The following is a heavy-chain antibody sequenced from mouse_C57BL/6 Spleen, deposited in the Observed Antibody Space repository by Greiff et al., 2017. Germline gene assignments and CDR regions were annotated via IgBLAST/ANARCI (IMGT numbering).Heavy chain of an antibody. V-gene: IGHV1-54*01. Sequence: VQLQESGAELVRPGTSVKVSCKASGYAFTNYLIEWVKQRPGQGLEWIGVIHPGSGVTNYNEKFKGKATLTADKSSSTDYMQLSSLTSEDSAVYFCARGGGYGSSYYLDYWGQGTTLTVSS. CDR3: ARGGGYGSSYYLDY. CDR1: GYAFTNYL. D-gene: IGHD1-1*01. J-gene: IGHJ2*01. CDR2: IHPGSGVT.